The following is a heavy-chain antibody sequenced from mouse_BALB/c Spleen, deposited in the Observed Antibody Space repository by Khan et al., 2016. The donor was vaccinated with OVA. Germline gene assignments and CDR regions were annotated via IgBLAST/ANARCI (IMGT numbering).Heavy chain of an antibody. D-gene: IGHD2-3*01. CDR3: VMEERDGYYVGWLDY. CDR2: LRSKSNNYAI. V-gene: IGHV10S3*01. J-gene: IGHJ3*01. CDR1: GFTFNTNA. Sequence: EVQLVETGGGLVQPKGSLKPSRAASGFTFNTNAMNWVRQAQGKGSEWVARLRSKSNNYAIYYVDSVKDRVTISRDDSQSMPYLQMNHLKTEDTAMYYCVMEERDGYYVGWLDYWGQGTLVIVSA.